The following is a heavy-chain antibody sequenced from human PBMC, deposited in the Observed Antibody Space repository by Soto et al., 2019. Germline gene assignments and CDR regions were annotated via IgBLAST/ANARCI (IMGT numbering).Heavy chain of an antibody. Sequence: QVQLVQSGAEVKKPGASVKVSCKASGYTFTSYHISWVRQAPGQGLEWMGWISAYNSNTNYAQKLQGRVTMTTDTLSSTAYMDLRRRRCDATAVYYCARDTPPTDYWGQGTLVTVS. J-gene: IGHJ4*02. CDR3: ARDTPPTDY. CDR2: ISAYNSNT. V-gene: IGHV1-18*01. CDR1: GYTFTSYH.